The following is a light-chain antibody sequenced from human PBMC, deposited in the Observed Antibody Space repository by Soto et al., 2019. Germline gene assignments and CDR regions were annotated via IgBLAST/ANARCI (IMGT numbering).Light chain of an antibody. J-gene: IGKJ3*01. CDR2: DAS. CDR3: QKCDYLPI. V-gene: IGKV1-33*01. CDR1: HDITSY. Sequence: DIQMTQSPSSLSASVGDRVTITCQASHDITSYLNWYQHKPGKAPKLRIYDASLLEAGVPSRFSGSGSGTDFTFAISSLQPEDVATYYCQKCDYLPIFGPGTTVDLK.